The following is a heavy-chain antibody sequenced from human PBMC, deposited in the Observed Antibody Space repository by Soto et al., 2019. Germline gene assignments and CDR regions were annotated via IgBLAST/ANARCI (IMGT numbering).Heavy chain of an antibody. J-gene: IGHJ6*03. Sequence: EVQLVESGGGLVQPGGSQRLSCAASGFTFSSYWMHWVRQAPGKGLVWVSRINSDGSTTNYADSVKGRFTISRDIAKNTLDLQMNSLRSEDTSVYYCARSAYGDYFYYYYMDVWGKGTTVTVSS. CDR2: INSDGSTT. CDR1: GFTFSSYW. D-gene: IGHD4-17*01. CDR3: ARSAYGDYFYYYYMDV. V-gene: IGHV3-74*01.